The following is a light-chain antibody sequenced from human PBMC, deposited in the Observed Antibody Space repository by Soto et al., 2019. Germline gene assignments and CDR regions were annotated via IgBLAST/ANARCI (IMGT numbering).Light chain of an antibody. J-gene: IGKJ1*01. V-gene: IGKV3-20*01. Sequence: EIVLTQSPGTLSLSPGERATISCRASRTVDSTYLAWYQQKAGQAPRLLIYAVSTRATGIPDRFSGSGSETDFTLTISRLEPEDFAVYYCQQYNNWPRWTFGQGTKVDI. CDR2: AVS. CDR3: QQYNNWPRWT. CDR1: RTVDSTY.